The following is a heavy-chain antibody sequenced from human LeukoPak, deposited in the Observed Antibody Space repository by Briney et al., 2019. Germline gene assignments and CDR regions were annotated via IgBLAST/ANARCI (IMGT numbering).Heavy chain of an antibody. V-gene: IGHV4-59*01. CDR1: GGSISSYY. CDR2: IYYSGST. J-gene: IGHJ6*03. D-gene: IGHD5-12*01. Sequence: PSETLSLTCTVSGGSISSYYWSWIRQPPGEGLEWIGYIYYSGSTNYNPSLKSRVTISVDTSKNQFSLKLSSVTAADTAVYYCARSGRGYSGYDWSYYYTDVWGKGTTVTVSS. CDR3: ARSGRGYSGYDWSYYYTDV.